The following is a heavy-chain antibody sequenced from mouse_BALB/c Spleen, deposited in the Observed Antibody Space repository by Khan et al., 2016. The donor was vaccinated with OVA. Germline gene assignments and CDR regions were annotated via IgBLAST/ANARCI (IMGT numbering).Heavy chain of an antibody. CDR2: IWSGGNT. CDR1: GFSLITYG. J-gene: IGHJ3*01. V-gene: IGHV2-4-1*01. D-gene: IGHD2-12*01. Sequence: VQLQESGPGLVQPSQNLSITCTVSGFSLITYGVHWVRQSPGKGLEWLGVIWSGGNTDYNEAFISRLSISKDNSKSQVFFKMNSLQADDTAIYYFARNSYRYDFTYWGRGTLVTVSS. CDR3: ARNSYRYDFTY.